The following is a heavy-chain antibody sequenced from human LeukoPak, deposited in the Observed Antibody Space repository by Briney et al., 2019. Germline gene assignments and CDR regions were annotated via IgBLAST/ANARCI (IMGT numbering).Heavy chain of an antibody. CDR2: MNANSGNT. D-gene: IGHD2-2*01. CDR3: ARDCSSTSCYVYYMDV. V-gene: IGHV1-8*01. J-gene: IGHJ6*03. Sequence: GASVKVSCKASGYTFTSYDINWGRQAPGQGLEWMGWMNANSGNTVYAQKLQGRVTMTRKTYISTAYMEMSSLRSEDTAVYYCARDCSSTSCYVYYMDVWGKGTTVTVSS. CDR1: GYTFTSYD.